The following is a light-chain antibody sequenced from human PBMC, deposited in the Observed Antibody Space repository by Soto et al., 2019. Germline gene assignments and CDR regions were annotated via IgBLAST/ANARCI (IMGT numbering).Light chain of an antibody. CDR1: QSVSSTY. CDR2: GAS. J-gene: IGKJ2*01. V-gene: IGKV3-20*01. Sequence: DIVLTQSPGTLSLSPGERATLSCRASQSVSSTYLAWYQQKPGQAPRLLIYGASSRATGIPDRFSGSGSGTDFTLTISRLEPEDFAVYYCQRYDCSPYPFSQGTKLEIK. CDR3: QRYDCSPYP.